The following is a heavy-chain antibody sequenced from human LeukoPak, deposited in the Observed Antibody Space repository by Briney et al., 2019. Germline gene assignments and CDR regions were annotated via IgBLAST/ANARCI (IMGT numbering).Heavy chain of an antibody. CDR3: AKDLTRYSKIITDY. J-gene: IGHJ4*02. D-gene: IGHD4-11*01. CDR1: GGSISSYY. CDR2: IYYSGST. Sequence: SETLSLTCTVSGGSISSYYWSWIRQPPGKGLEWIGYIYYSGSTNYNPSLKSRVTISVDTSKNQFSLKLSSVTAADTAVYYCAKDLTRYSKIITDYWGQGTLVIVSS. V-gene: IGHV4-59*01.